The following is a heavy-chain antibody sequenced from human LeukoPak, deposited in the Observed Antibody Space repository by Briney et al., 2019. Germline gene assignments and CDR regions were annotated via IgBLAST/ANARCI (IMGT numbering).Heavy chain of an antibody. CDR2: ISGDGGST. CDR3: AKDLYGYNSSGYNAFDI. CDR1: GFTFDDYA. Sequence: GGSLRLSCAASGFTFDDYAMHWVRQAPGKGLEWVSLISGDGGSTYYADSVKGRFTISRDNSKNSLYLQMNSLRTEDTALYYCAKDLYGYNSSGYNAFDIWGQGTMVTVSS. V-gene: IGHV3-43*02. D-gene: IGHD3-22*01. J-gene: IGHJ3*02.